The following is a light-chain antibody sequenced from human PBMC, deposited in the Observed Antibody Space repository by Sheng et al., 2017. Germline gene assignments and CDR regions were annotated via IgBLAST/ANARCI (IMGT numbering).Light chain of an antibody. CDR2: DND. CDR1: SSNFGNLY. V-gene: IGLV1-51*01. Sequence: QSVLTQPPSVSAAPGQMVTISCFGSSSNFGNLYVSWYQQFPGAAPKLLIFDNDKRPSGIPDRFSGSKSATSATLAITGLQTGDEADYYCGTYDSSLGAGVFGTGTTVIVL. J-gene: IGLJ1*01. CDR3: GTYDSSLGAGV.